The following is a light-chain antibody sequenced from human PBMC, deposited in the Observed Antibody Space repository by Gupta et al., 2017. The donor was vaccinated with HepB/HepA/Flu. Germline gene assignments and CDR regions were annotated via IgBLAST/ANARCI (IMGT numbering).Light chain of an antibody. V-gene: IGKV1-39*01. CDR1: QSINTY. J-gene: IGKJ2*01. CDR3: QQNDRRPPYT. CDR2: STS. Sequence: DIQMTQSPSSLSASVGDRVTITCRASQSINTYLNWYQQKPGKAPKVLIYSTSTWQSGVPARFSGSGYGTDFTLTISSRQPEDYAADYCQQNDRRPPYTFGQGTKLEIK.